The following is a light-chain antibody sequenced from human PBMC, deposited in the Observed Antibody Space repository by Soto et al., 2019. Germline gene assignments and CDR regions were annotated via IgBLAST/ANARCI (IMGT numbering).Light chain of an antibody. Sequence: QSALTQPASVSGSPGQSITISCTGTSSDVGGYNYVSWYQQHPGKAPKLMIYEVSNRPSGVSNRFSGSKSDNTASLTISGLQAEDEADYYCSSYTSSSTWVFGGETKLTVL. V-gene: IGLV2-14*01. J-gene: IGLJ3*02. CDR1: SSDVGGYNY. CDR3: SSYTSSSTWV. CDR2: EVS.